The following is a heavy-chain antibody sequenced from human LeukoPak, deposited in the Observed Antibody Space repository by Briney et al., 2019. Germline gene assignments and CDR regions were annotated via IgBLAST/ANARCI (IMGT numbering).Heavy chain of an antibody. J-gene: IGHJ3*02. CDR1: GYTFTSYG. CDR3: ARLTATYYDFWSGYPTLDAFDI. D-gene: IGHD3-3*01. V-gene: IGHV1-18*01. Sequence: ASVKVSCKASGYTFTSYGISWVRQAPGQGLEWMGWISAYNGNTNYAQKLQGRVTMTTDTSTSTAYMELRSLSSDDTAVSYCARLTATYYDFWSGYPTLDAFDIWGQGTMVTVSS. CDR2: ISAYNGNT.